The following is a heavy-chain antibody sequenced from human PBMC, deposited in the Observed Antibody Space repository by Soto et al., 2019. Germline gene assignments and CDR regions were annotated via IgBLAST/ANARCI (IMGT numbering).Heavy chain of an antibody. CDR3: ARARPPDIVVVVPRPGYYGMDV. Sequence: PSETLSLICTVSGGSISSYYWSWIRQPPGKGLEWIGYIYYSGSTNYNPSLKSRVTISVDTSKNQFSLKLSSVTAADTAVYYCARARPPDIVVVVPRPGYYGMDVWGQGTTVTVSS. V-gene: IGHV4-59*01. CDR2: IYYSGST. J-gene: IGHJ6*02. CDR1: GGSISSYY. D-gene: IGHD2-15*01.